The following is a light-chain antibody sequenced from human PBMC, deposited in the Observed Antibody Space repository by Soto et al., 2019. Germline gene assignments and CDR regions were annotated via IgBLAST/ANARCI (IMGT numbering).Light chain of an antibody. CDR1: QSIGSY. CDR3: QQGYSSPWT. V-gene: IGKV1-39*01. CDR2: ASS. J-gene: IGKJ1*01. Sequence: DILMTQSPSSLSASVGDRVTITCRASQSIGSYLHWYQQKEGRAPALLVYASSNLQSGVPSRFSGSGSATDFTLTIKSLQPEDVATYYCQQGYSSPWTFEQGTKVELK.